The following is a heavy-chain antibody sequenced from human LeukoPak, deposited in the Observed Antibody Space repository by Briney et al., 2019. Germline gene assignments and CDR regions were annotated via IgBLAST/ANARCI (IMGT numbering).Heavy chain of an antibody. J-gene: IGHJ6*03. D-gene: IGHD3-3*01. CDR1: GGSISSSSYY. V-gene: IGHV4-39*07. CDR2: IYYSGST. CDR3: ARGLRGDFWSGDYYYYYMDV. Sequence: SETLSLTCTVSGGSISSSSYYWGWIRQPPGKGLEWIGSIYYSGSTYYNPSLKSRVTISVDTSKNQFSLKLSSVTAADTAVYYCARGLRGDFWSGDYYYYYMDVWGKGTTVTVSS.